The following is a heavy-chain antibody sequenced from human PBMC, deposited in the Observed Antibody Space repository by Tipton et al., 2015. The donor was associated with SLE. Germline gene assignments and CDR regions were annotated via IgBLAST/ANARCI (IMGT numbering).Heavy chain of an antibody. CDR2: IRQDGNEI. CDR3: ARSGGDRYSVYSDY. V-gene: IGHV3-7*03. Sequence: SLRLSCAASGFTFSNYWMSWVRRAPGKGPEWLATIRQDGNEIFSVESMKGRFTISRDNAKNSVYLQMNSLRAEDTAVYYCARSGGDRYSVYSDYWGQGTLVTVPS. CDR1: GFTFSNYW. D-gene: IGHD2-21*02. J-gene: IGHJ4*02.